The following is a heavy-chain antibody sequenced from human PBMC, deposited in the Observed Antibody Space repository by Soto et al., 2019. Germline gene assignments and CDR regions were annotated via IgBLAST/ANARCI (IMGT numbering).Heavy chain of an antibody. Sequence: QVQLVESGGGLVKPGGSLRLSCEASAFTFSDNYMTWIRQAPEKGLEWVSSISSSGSSTNYADSVKGRFTISRDNAKNSLSLQMNSLRAEDTAVYYCVTGQYYYRFDPWGQGTLVTVSS. V-gene: IGHV3-11*05. D-gene: IGHD1-26*01. CDR3: VTGQYYYRFDP. CDR2: ISSSGSST. CDR1: AFTFSDNY. J-gene: IGHJ5*02.